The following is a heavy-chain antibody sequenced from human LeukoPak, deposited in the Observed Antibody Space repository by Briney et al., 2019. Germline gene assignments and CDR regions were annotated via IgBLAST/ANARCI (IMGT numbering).Heavy chain of an antibody. CDR3: AGRPFTYYYDSSGYQYFDY. V-gene: IGHV4-34*01. CDR2: INHSGST. Sequence: PSETLSLTCAVYGGSFSGYYWSWIRQPPGKGLEWIGEINHSGSTNYNPSLKSRVTISVDTSKNQFSLKLSSVTAADTAVYYCAGRPFTYYYDSSGYQYFDYWGQGTLVTVSS. CDR1: GGSFSGYY. D-gene: IGHD3-22*01. J-gene: IGHJ4*02.